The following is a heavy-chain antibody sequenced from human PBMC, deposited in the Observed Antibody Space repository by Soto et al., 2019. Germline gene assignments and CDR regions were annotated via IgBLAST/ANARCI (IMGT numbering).Heavy chain of an antibody. D-gene: IGHD3-3*01. CDR2: INPNSGGT. CDR3: AKGVVSPPNYGMDV. J-gene: IGHJ6*02. Sequence: EASVKVSCKASGYTFTGYYMHWVRQAPGQGLEWMGWINPNSGGTNYAQKFQGWVTMTRDTSTSTAYMELSRLRSDDTAVYYCAKGVVSPPNYGMDVWGQGTTVTVSS. CDR1: GYTFTGYY. V-gene: IGHV1-2*04.